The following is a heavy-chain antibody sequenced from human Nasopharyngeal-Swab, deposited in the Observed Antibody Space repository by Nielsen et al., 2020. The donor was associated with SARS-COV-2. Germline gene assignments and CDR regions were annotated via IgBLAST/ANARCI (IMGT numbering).Heavy chain of an antibody. CDR3: AKSMAYFQLSGTYNLDF. V-gene: IGHV3-30*18. CDR2: ISYEGSIR. CDR1: GFTFNYFG. J-gene: IGHJ4*02. D-gene: IGHD2-21*01. Sequence: GGSLRLSCAASGFTFNYFGMHWVRQAPGKGLEWVAFISYEGSIRNYIDSVKGRFTVSRDSSKNTVYLQRNSLRPDDTAVYFCAKSMAYFQLSGTYNLDFWGQGTLVTVSS.